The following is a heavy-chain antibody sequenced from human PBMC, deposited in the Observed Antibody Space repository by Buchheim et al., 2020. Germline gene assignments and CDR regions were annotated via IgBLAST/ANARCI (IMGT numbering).Heavy chain of an antibody. Sequence: EVQLMESGGGLVKPGGSLRLSCAASGFPFSSYTMNWVRQAPGKGLEWVSSISSSSSYIYYADSVKGRFTISRDNAKNSLLPQMNSLRVEDTAVYYCVIEASLDYWGQGTL. V-gene: IGHV3-21*01. CDR3: VIEASLDY. CDR1: GFPFSSYT. J-gene: IGHJ4*02. CDR2: ISSSSSYI.